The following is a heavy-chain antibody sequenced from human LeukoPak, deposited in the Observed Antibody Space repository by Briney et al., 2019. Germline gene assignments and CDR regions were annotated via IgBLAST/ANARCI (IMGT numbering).Heavy chain of an antibody. CDR1: GFTFSTYG. Sequence: GGSLRLSCSASGFTFSTYGMSWVRQAPGKGLEWVAGISGRAGGGRTYYSDSVKGRFTISRDNSKNTLYLQMNSLRAEDTAVYYCAKVGDYDILTGFDYWGQGTLVTVSS. CDR2: ISGRAGGGRT. D-gene: IGHD3-9*01. V-gene: IGHV3-23*01. J-gene: IGHJ4*02. CDR3: AKVGDYDILTGFDY.